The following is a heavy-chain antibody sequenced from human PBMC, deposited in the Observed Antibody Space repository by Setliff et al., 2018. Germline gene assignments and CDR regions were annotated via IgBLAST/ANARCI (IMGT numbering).Heavy chain of an antibody. CDR3: VTDWSGPDNTFGY. D-gene: IGHD1-1*01. J-gene: IGHJ4*02. CDR2: IMTDGSGK. CDR1: GFSFSRYE. Sequence: PGGSLRLSCAASGFSFSRYEMIWVRQAPGKGLEWVAMIMTDGSGKYYVDSVEGRFTISRDNTKNSLDLQMTSLRAEDAAVYYCVTDWSGPDNTFGYWGQGTLVTVSS. V-gene: IGHV3-7*01.